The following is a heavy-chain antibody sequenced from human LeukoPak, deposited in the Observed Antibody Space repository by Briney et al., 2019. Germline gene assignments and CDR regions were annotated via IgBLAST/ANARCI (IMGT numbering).Heavy chain of an antibody. J-gene: IGHJ4*02. CDR2: IYTSGST. D-gene: IGHD1-26*01. Sequence: SETLSLTCTVSGGSISSGSYHWSWIRQPAGKGLEWIGRIYTSGSTNYNPSLKSRVTISVDTSKNQFSLKLSSVTAADTAVYYCARSGSYYGDYWGQGTLVTVSS. V-gene: IGHV4-61*02. CDR1: GGSISSGSYH. CDR3: ARSGSYYGDY.